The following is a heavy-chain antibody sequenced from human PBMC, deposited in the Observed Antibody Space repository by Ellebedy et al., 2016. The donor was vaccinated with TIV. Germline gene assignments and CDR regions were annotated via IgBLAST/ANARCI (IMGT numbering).Heavy chain of an antibody. Sequence: SETLSLTXTVSGRTITSGGYYWSWIRQHPGKGLEWIGYIYYSGSTYYNPSLKSRVTISVDTSKNQFSLKLSSVTAADTAVYYCARDALVVVAATLVHYGMDVWGQGTTVTVSS. CDR3: ARDALVVVAATLVHYGMDV. D-gene: IGHD2-15*01. CDR2: IYYSGST. J-gene: IGHJ6*02. CDR1: GRTITSGGYY. V-gene: IGHV4-31*03.